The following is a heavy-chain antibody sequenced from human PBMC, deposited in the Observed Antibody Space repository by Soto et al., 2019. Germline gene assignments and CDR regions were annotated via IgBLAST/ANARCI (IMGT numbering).Heavy chain of an antibody. CDR3: AKDGAGYY. Sequence: EVQLVESGGGLVQPGGSLTLSCAASGFWFSNSWMSWVRQTPVKGLEWVANIKEDGSEKYYVDSVKGRFTISRDNTKNSLYLQMNSLRAEDTAVYYCAKDGAGYYWGQGTLDTVSS. J-gene: IGHJ4*02. CDR1: GFWFSNSW. D-gene: IGHD2-15*01. CDR2: IKEDGSEK. V-gene: IGHV3-7*04.